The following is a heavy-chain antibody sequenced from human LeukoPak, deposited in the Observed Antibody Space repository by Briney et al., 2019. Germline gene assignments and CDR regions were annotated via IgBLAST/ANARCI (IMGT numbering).Heavy chain of an antibody. D-gene: IGHD5-12*01. CDR1: GGTFSSYA. CDR2: IIPIFGTA. J-gene: IGHJ4*02. CDR3: ARGSWFGNSGSRYYFDY. V-gene: IGHV1-69*05. Sequence: VASVKVSCKASGGTFSSYAISWVRQAPGQGLEWMGGIIPIFGTANYAQKFQGRVTITTDESTSTAYMELSSLRSEDTAVYYCARGSWFGNSGSRYYFDYWGQGTLVTVSS.